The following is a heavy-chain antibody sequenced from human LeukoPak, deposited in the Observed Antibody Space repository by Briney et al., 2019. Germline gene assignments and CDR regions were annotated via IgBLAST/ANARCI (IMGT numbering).Heavy chain of an antibody. V-gene: IGHV3-64*01. CDR1: GFTFSSYT. J-gene: IGHJ4*02. CDR2: LSSTGDST. Sequence: PGGSLRLSCAASGFTFSSYTMFWVRQAPGKGLEHVSGLSSTGDSTYYAKGVKGRFTISRDNSKNTLYLQMGSLRGEDMAVYFCARAVAGTSPKRFDYWGQGTLVTVSS. CDR3: ARAVAGTSPKRFDY. D-gene: IGHD6-19*01.